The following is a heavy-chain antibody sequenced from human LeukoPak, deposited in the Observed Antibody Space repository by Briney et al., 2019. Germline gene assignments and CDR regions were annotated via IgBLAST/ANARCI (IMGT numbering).Heavy chain of an antibody. D-gene: IGHD2-21*02. V-gene: IGHV3-21*01. Sequence: GGSLRLSCAASGFTFSSYSMNWVRQAPGKGLEWVSSISSSSSYIYYADSVKGRFTISRDNAKNSLCLQMNSLRAEDTAVYYCASVRLLFRNHDAFDIWGQGTMVTVSS. CDR1: GFTFSSYS. J-gene: IGHJ3*02. CDR2: ISSSSSYI. CDR3: ASVRLLFRNHDAFDI.